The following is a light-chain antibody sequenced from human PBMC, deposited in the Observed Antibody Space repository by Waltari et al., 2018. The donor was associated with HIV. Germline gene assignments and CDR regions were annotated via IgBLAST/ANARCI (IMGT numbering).Light chain of an antibody. CDR3: QQYDNLLS. CDR2: DAS. J-gene: IGKJ3*01. Sequence: DIQMTQSPSSLSASAGDRVTITCQVSQDIGNFLNWYQYKPGKAPKLLIYDASNLETGVPSRFRGGESGTDFTFTISSLQPEDMATYCWQQYDNLLSFGPGTKVDLK. CDR1: QDIGNF. V-gene: IGKV1-33*01.